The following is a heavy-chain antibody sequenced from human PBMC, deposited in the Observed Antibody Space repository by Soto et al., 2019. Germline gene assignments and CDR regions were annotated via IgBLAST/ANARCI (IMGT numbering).Heavy chain of an antibody. J-gene: IGHJ3*01. CDR2: ISSGSSYI. Sequence: EVQLVESGGGLVKPGGSLRLSCAASGFTFSGYSMNWVRQAPGKGLEWVSSISSGSSYIYYADSLKGRFTISRDNAKKSLYLQMNSLRAEDTAVYFCARDLRRGELPDAFDFWGQGTMVTVSS. D-gene: IGHD1-7*01. CDR3: ARDLRRGELPDAFDF. V-gene: IGHV3-21*01. CDR1: GFTFSGYS.